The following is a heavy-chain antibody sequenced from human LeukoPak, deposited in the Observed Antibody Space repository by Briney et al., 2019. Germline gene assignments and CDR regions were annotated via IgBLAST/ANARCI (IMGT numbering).Heavy chain of an antibody. CDR2: IYYSGST. Sequence: KTSETLSLTCTVSGGSISSYYWSWIRQPPGKGLEWIGYIYYSGSTNCNPSLKSRVTISVDTSKNQFSLKLSSVTAADTAVYYCARALVVHFDYWGQGTLVTVSS. D-gene: IGHD2-15*01. CDR1: GGSISSYY. CDR3: ARALVVHFDY. V-gene: IGHV4-59*12. J-gene: IGHJ4*02.